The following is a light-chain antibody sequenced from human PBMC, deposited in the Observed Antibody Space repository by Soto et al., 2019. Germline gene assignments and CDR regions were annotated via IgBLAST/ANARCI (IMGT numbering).Light chain of an antibody. CDR1: SSDVATYNY. V-gene: IGLV2-8*02. Sequence: QSALTQPPSASKSPGQSVTISCTGTSSDVATYNYVSWYHQHPGKAPKLIIYEVTKRPSGVPDRFSGSKSGNTDSLTVSGFQAEDEADYYCSSYTGTNSIFVFGTGTKVTVL. CDR2: EVT. J-gene: IGLJ1*01. CDR3: SSYTGTNSIFV.